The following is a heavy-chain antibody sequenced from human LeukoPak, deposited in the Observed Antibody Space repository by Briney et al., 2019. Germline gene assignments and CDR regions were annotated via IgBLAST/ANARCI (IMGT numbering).Heavy chain of an antibody. Sequence: ASVKVSCKASGYTFTGYYMHWVRQAPGQGLEWMGWINPNSGGTNYAQKFQGRVTITADKSTSTAYMELSSLRSEDTAVYYCVGYGDGLDYWGQGTLVTVSS. D-gene: IGHD4-17*01. CDR2: INPNSGGT. CDR1: GYTFTGYY. CDR3: VGYGDGLDY. V-gene: IGHV1-2*02. J-gene: IGHJ4*02.